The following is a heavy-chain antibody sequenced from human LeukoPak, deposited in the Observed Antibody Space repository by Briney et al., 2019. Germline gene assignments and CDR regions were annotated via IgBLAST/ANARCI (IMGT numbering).Heavy chain of an antibody. V-gene: IGHV3-48*03. Sequence: PGGSLRLSCAASGFTFSSYEMNWVRQAPGKGLEWVSYISSSGSTIYYADSVKGRFTISRDNAKNSLYLQMNSLRAEDTAVYYCARLIYGSGIRYMDVWGKGTTVTISS. J-gene: IGHJ6*03. CDR2: ISSSGSTI. D-gene: IGHD3-10*01. CDR1: GFTFSSYE. CDR3: ARLIYGSGIRYMDV.